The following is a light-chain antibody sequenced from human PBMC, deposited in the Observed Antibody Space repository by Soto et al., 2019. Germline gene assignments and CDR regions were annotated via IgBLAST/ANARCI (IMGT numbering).Light chain of an antibody. CDR3: QQSYSTPPIT. CDR2: KTS. J-gene: IGKJ5*01. CDR1: QSIGSL. V-gene: IGKV1-5*03. Sequence: DTQMTQSPSTLSASVGDRVTITCRASQSIGSLLAWYQQKPGKAPKLLIYKTSILENGVPSRFSGSGSGTEFTLSISSLQPDDFATYYCQQSYSTPPITFGQGTRLEI.